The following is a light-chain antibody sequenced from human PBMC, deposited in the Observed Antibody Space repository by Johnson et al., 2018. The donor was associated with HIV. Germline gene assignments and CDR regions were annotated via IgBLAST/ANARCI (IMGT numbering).Light chain of an antibody. J-gene: IGLJ1*01. Sequence: SVLTQPPSVSAAPGQKVTISCSGSNCNIGNNYVSWYHQVPGTAPKLLIYENNKRPSGIPDRFSGSKSGTSATLGITGLQTGDEADYYCGTWNGSLSANYVFGSVTNVTVL. CDR1: NCNIGNNY. CDR3: GTWNGSLSANYV. CDR2: ENN. V-gene: IGLV1-51*02.